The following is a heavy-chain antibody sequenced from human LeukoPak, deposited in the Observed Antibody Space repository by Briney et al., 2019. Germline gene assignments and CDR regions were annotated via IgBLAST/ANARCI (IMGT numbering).Heavy chain of an antibody. J-gene: IGHJ6*03. Sequence: GESLKISCKGSGYSFTSYWIGWVRQMPGKGLEWMGIIYPGGSDTRYSPSFQGQVTISADKSISTAYLQWSSLKASDTAMYYCARYYDSSGPLKYYYCYMDVWGKGTTVTVSS. V-gene: IGHV5-51*01. D-gene: IGHD3-22*01. CDR3: ARYYDSSGPLKYYYCYMDV. CDR2: IYPGGSDT. CDR1: GYSFTSYW.